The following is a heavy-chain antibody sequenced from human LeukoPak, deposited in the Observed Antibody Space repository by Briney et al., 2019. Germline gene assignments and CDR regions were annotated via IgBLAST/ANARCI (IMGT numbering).Heavy chain of an antibody. V-gene: IGHV1-2*02. D-gene: IGHD5-18*01. CDR3: ARRVKGGYRDRGAFDI. CDR1: GYTFTGYY. CDR2: INPNSGGT. J-gene: IGHJ3*02. Sequence: ASVKVSCKASGYTFTGYYMHWVRQAPGQGLEWMGWINPNSGGTNYAQKFQGRVTMTRDTSISTAYMELSRLRPDDTAVYYCARRVKGGYRDRGAFDIWGQGTMVTVSS.